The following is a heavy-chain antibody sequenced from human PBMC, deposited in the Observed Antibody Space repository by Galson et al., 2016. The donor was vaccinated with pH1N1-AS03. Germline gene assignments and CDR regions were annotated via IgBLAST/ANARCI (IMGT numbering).Heavy chain of an antibody. J-gene: IGHJ4*02. CDR3: ARQRYCGNTD. D-gene: IGHD2-21*01. V-gene: IGHV4-39*07. Sequence: ETLSLTCSVSGGSLSGSIYYWGWFRQPPGKGLEWIGSIYYNRGTYYSPSLKSRLTISMDTAKNQFSTKLSSVTAADTAVYYCARQRYCGNTDWGQGTLVTVSS. CDR1: GGSLSGSIYY. CDR2: IYYNRGT.